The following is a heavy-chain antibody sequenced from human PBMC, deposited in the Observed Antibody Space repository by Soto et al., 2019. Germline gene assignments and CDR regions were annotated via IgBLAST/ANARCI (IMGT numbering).Heavy chain of an antibody. D-gene: IGHD1-1*01. CDR2: IWYDGSNK. J-gene: IGHJ4*02. V-gene: IGHV3-33*01. CDR3: ARDASSSGTGDY. CDR1: GFTFSSYG. Sequence: PGGSLRLSCAASGFTFSSYGMHWVRQAPGKGLEWVAVIWYDGSNKYYADSVKGRFTISRDNSKNTLYLQMNSLRAEDTAVYYYARDASSSGTGDYWGQGTLVTVSS.